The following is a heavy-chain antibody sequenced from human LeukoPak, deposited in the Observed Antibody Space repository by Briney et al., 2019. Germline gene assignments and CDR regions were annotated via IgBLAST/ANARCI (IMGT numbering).Heavy chain of an antibody. D-gene: IGHD3-22*01. J-gene: IGHJ3*02. CDR3: ARESTYYDSTDYYQGDAFDI. Sequence: ASVKVSCKASGYTFTGYYMHWVRQAPGQGLEWMGWLNPNSGGTNYAQKFQGRVTMTRETSISTAYMELSRLRSDDTAVYYCARESTYYDSTDYYQGDAFDIWGQGTMVTVSS. V-gene: IGHV1-2*02. CDR1: GYTFTGYY. CDR2: LNPNSGGT.